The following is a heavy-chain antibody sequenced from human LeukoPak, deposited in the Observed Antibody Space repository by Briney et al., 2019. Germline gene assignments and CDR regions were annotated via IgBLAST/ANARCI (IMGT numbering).Heavy chain of an antibody. Sequence: GGSLRLSCAASGFTFDDYAMHWVRQAPGKGLEWVSGISWNSGSIGYADSVKGRFTISRDNAKNSLYLQMNSLRAEDTALYYCAKDKHYYDSSGFGGFDYWGQGTLVTVSS. CDR3: AKDKHYYDSSGFGGFDY. J-gene: IGHJ4*02. D-gene: IGHD3-22*01. CDR2: ISWNSGSI. V-gene: IGHV3-9*01. CDR1: GFTFDDYA.